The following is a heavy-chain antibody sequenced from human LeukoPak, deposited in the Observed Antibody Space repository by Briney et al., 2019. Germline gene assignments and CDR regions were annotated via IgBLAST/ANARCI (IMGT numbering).Heavy chain of an antibody. J-gene: IGHJ4*02. CDR1: GASIDNYY. CDR3: ARHGQFVDSSGYYFDK. CDR2: VYYRET. V-gene: IGHV4-59*08. Sequence: PSETVSLTCTVSGASIDNYYWSWIRQSPGQGLEWIGFVYYRETTYNPSLNTRVQMSVDTSKNQLSLRLTSVTAADTAVYFCARHGQFVDSSGYYFDKWGQGTLLTVSS. D-gene: IGHD3-22*01.